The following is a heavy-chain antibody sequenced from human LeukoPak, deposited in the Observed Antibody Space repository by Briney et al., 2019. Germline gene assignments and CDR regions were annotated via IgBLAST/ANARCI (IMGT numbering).Heavy chain of an antibody. J-gene: IGHJ2*01. CDR3: ARPQRDGYNRNDNWYFDL. CDR2: IPYSGST. D-gene: IGHD5-24*01. V-gene: IGHV4-39*07. CDR1: GDSISSSSYY. Sequence: SETLSLTCTVSGDSISSSSYYWGWIRQPPGKGLEWIGSIPYSGSTYYNPSLKSRLTISVDTSKNQFSLKLSCVTAADTAVYYCARPQRDGYNRNDNWYFDLWGRGTLVTVSS.